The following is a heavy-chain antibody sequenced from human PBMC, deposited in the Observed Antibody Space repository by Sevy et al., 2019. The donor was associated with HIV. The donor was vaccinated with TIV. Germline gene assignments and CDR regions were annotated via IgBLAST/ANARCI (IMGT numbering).Heavy chain of an antibody. V-gene: IGHV1-69*13. D-gene: IGHD7-27*01. Sequence: SVKVSCKASGGTFSSYAISWVRQAPGQGLEWMGGIIPIFGTANYAQKFQGRVTITADESTSTAYMELSSLRSEDTAVYYCARVDDWGSYYFDYWGQGTLVTVSS. CDR2: IIPIFGTA. CDR3: ARVDDWGSYYFDY. CDR1: GGTFSSYA. J-gene: IGHJ4*02.